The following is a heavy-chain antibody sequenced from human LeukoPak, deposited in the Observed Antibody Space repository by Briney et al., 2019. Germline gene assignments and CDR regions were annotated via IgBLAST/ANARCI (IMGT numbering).Heavy chain of an antibody. J-gene: IGHJ4*02. CDR1: GFTFSRYW. CDR3: ARDLVIVEIPGVDFEY. CDR2: ITTNGDLT. Sequence: GESRRLSWAAAGFTFSRYWMRWVRQVEGRGMVWVARITTNGDLTNYADSVKGRLTIGRDNAENTLYRQMNSLRAEDTDMYYCARDLVIVEIPGVDFEYWGPGNLVTVSS. V-gene: IGHV3-74*01. D-gene: IGHD2/OR15-2a*01.